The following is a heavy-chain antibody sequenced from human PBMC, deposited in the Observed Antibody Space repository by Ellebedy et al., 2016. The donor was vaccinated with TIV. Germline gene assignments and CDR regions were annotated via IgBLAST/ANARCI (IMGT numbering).Heavy chain of an antibody. CDR1: GGSVSRYL. V-gene: IGHV4-4*07. Sequence: SETLSLTXTVSGGSVSRYLWSWIGQPAGKGLEWIGRILTGGCFNYNPSLMSRITMSVVTSKNQISLRLNSVTAADTAVYYCARVHCSITTCDYYYMDVWGKGTTVTVSS. D-gene: IGHD1-1*01. CDR2: ILTGGCF. J-gene: IGHJ6*03. CDR3: ARVHCSITTCDYYYMDV.